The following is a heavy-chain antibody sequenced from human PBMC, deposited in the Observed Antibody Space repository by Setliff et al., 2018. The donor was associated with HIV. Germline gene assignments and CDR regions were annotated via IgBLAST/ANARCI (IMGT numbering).Heavy chain of an antibody. D-gene: IGHD2-21*01. J-gene: IGHJ3*02. CDR2: IDYSGRT. CDR3: ARPRLRGSGAFDI. CDR1: GGSFSSSSYS. Sequence: PSETLSLTCIVSGGSFSSSSYSWGWIRLPPGKGLEWIGSIDYSGRTYYNPSLKSRVAISVDTSKNQFSLKLSSVTAADTAVYYCARPRLRGSGAFDIWGQGTMVTVSS. V-gene: IGHV4-39*01.